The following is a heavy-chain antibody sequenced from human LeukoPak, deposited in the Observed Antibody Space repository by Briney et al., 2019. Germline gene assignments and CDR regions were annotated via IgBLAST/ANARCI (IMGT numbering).Heavy chain of an antibody. D-gene: IGHD3-22*01. CDR2: ISWNSGSI. CDR3: AKAYYGSSPYYFDY. J-gene: IGHJ4*02. Sequence: GRSLRLSCAASGFTFDDYAMHWVRQAPGKGLEWVSGISWNSGSIGYADSVKGRFTISRDNAKNSLYLQMNSLRAEDTALYYCAKAYYGSSPYYFDYWGQGTLVTVSS. V-gene: IGHV3-9*01. CDR1: GFTFDDYA.